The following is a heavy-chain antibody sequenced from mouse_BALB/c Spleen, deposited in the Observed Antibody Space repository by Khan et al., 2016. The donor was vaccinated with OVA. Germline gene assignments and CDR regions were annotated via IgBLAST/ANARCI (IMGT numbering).Heavy chain of an antibody. CDR2: ISTYYGDA. V-gene: IGHV1S137*01. J-gene: IGHJ3*01. CDR1: GYTFTDFT. CDR3: TRGGGGNRFAY. Sequence: VQLQQSGAELVRPGVSVKISCKGSGYTFTDFTIHWVKQSHAKSLEWIGVISTYYGDATYNQKFKGKATMTVDKTSSTAYMELARLTSEDSAIFYLTRGGGGNRFAYWGQGTLVTVSA.